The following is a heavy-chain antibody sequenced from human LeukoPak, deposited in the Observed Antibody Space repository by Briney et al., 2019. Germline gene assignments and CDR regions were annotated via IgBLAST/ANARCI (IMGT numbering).Heavy chain of an antibody. Sequence: GGSLRLSCAASGFTFSDYYMGWIRQAPGKGLEWVSYISSSGSTIYYADSVKGRFTISRDNAKNSLYLQMNSLRAEDTAVYYCARDRRTYYYDSKGFDIWGQGTMVTVSS. CDR2: ISSSGSTI. CDR3: ARDRRTYYYDSKGFDI. CDR1: GFTFSDYY. J-gene: IGHJ3*02. D-gene: IGHD3-22*01. V-gene: IGHV3-11*01.